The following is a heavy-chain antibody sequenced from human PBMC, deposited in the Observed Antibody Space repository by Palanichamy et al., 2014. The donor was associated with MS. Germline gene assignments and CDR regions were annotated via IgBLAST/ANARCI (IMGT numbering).Heavy chain of an antibody. D-gene: IGHD2-15*01. J-gene: IGHJ4*02. Sequence: LVESGGGLVQPGGSLRLSCAASGFTFSSYWMSWVRQAPGKGLEWVANIKQDGSEKYYVDSVKGRFTISRDNAKNSLYLQMNSLRAEDTAVYYCAREGCSYGYEYCSGGSCYPSSRLPPDYWGQGTLVTVSS. V-gene: IGHV3-7*01. CDR3: AREGCSYGYEYCSGGSCYPSSRLPPDY. CDR2: IKQDGSEK. CDR1: GFTFSSYW.